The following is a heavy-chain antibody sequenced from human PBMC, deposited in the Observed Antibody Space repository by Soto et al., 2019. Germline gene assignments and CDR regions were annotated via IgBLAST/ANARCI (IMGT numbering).Heavy chain of an antibody. CDR3: ARDQPIAGDADAFDI. J-gene: IGHJ3*02. CDR2: ISAYNGNT. D-gene: IGHD7-27*01. Sequence: ASVKVSCKASGYTFTSYGISWVRQAPGQGLEWMGWISAYNGNTNYAQKLQGRVTMTTDTSTSTAYMELRSLRSDDTAVYYCARDQPIAGDADAFDIWGQGTMVTVSS. V-gene: IGHV1-18*01. CDR1: GYTFTSYG.